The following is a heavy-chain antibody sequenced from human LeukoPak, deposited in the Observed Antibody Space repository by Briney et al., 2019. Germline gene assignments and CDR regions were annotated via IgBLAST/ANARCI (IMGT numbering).Heavy chain of an antibody. V-gene: IGHV4-59*01. CDR3: ARARATVTTWYFDL. Sequence: PSETLSLTCTVSGGSISYYYWSWIWQPPGKGLEWIGYIYYSGSTNYNPSLQSRVTISVDTSKNQFSLKLSSVTAADTAVYYCARARATVTTWYFDLWGRGTLVTVSS. J-gene: IGHJ2*01. CDR2: IYYSGST. CDR1: GGSISYYY. D-gene: IGHD4-17*01.